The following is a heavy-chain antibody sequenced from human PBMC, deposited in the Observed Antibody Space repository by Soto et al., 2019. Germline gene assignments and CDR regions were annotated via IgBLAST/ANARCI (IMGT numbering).Heavy chain of an antibody. D-gene: IGHD4-17*01. J-gene: IGHJ6*02. CDR1: GYTFTGYY. CDR3: ARFYGGNSSGYYGMDV. Sequence: QVQLVQSGAEVKKPGASVKVSCKASGYTFTGYYRHWVRQAPGQGLEWMGWINPNSGGTNYAQKFQGWVNMTRDTSISTAYMELSRLRSDDTAVYYCARFYGGNSSGYYGMDVWGQGTTVTVSS. V-gene: IGHV1-2*04. CDR2: INPNSGGT.